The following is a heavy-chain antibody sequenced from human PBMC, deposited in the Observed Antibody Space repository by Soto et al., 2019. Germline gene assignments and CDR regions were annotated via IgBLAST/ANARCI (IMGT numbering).Heavy chain of an antibody. CDR3: SHGYTQYFES. CDR2: INAGNGNR. D-gene: IGHD5-18*01. Sequence: ASVKVSCKASGYTFTSYYMHWVRQAPGQRLEWMGWINAGNGNRKYSQKFQGRVTITRDTSASTAYMELSSLRSEDTAVYYCSHGYTQYFESWGQGTPVTVSS. CDR1: GYTFTSYY. J-gene: IGHJ4*02. V-gene: IGHV1-3*01.